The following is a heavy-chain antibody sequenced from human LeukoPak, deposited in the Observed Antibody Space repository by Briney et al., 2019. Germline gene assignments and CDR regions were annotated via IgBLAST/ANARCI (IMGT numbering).Heavy chain of an antibody. CDR3: ARHSRGYYDSTGYYYGSHAFDI. J-gene: IGHJ3*02. Sequence: SETLSLTCTVSGGSIISSTYYWGWIRQPPGKGLEWIGSIYYSGTNYYNPSLKSRVTISVDTSRNQFSLKLSSVTAADTAVFHCARHSRGYYDSTGYYYGSHAFDIWGQGTMVTVSS. CDR1: GGSIISSTYY. D-gene: IGHD3-22*01. CDR2: IYYSGTN. V-gene: IGHV4-39*01.